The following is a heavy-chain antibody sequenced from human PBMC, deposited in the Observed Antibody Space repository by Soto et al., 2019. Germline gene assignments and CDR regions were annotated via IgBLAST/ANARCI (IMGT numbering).Heavy chain of an antibody. CDR2: ISAYNSNT. CDR3: ARVRGDTLLDY. CDR1: GYTFTSYG. Sequence: QVQLVQSGAEVKKPGASVKVSCKASGYTFTSYGISWVRQAPGQGLEWMGWISAYNSNTNYAQKRQGRVTMTTDTTKSTGNLELRSLRTEDTAVYYCARVRGDTLLDYWGQGTLVTVCS. J-gene: IGHJ4*02. V-gene: IGHV1-18*01.